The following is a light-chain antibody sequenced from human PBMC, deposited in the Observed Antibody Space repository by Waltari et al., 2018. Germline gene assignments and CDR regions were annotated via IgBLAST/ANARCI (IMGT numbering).Light chain of an antibody. J-gene: IGLJ3*02. CDR3: SSYTSSRIRV. CDR2: DVS. Sequence: QSALTQPASVSGSPGQSITISCTGTSSDVGGYNYVSWYQQHPGKAPKLMLYDVSNRPSGVSNRFSGSKSGNTASLTISGLQAEDEADYYCSSYTSSRIRVFGGGTKLTVL. V-gene: IGLV2-14*01. CDR1: SSDVGGYNY.